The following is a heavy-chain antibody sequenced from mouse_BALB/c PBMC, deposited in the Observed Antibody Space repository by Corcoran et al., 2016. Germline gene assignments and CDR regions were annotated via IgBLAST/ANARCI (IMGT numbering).Heavy chain of an antibody. D-gene: IGHD2-14*01. Sequence: DVQLQESGPGLVKPSQSLSLTCSVTGYSITSGYYWNWIRQFPGNKLEWMGYISYDGSNNYNPSLKNRISITRDTSKNQFFLKLNSVTTEDTATYDCARERDYRYDVGRWGQGTLVTVSA. J-gene: IGHJ3*01. CDR1: GYSITSGYY. V-gene: IGHV3-6*02. CDR2: ISYDGSN. CDR3: ARERDYRYDVGR.